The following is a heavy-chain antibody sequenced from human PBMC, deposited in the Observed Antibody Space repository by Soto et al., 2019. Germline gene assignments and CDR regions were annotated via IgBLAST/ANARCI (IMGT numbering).Heavy chain of an antibody. Sequence: EVQLVESGGDLVQPGGSLRLSCAASGFTFSSYTMNWVRQAPGKGLEWISYITGDGSGRFYADSVKGRFTISRDNAKNSLDLHMNSLRDEDAAVYYCARDSQYAFDFWGQGTMVTVSS. CDR3: ARDSQYAFDF. CDR1: GFTFSSYT. J-gene: IGHJ3*01. V-gene: IGHV3-48*02. CDR2: ITGDGSGR.